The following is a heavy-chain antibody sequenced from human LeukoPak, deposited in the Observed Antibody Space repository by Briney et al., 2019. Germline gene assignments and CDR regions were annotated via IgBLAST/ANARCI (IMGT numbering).Heavy chain of an antibody. Sequence: GGSLRLSCAASGFTFSSYAMHWVRQAPGKGLEYVSAISSNGGSTYYANSVKGRFTISRDNSKNTLYLQMNSLRAEDTAVYYCAELGITMIGGVWGQGTLVTVSS. J-gene: IGHJ4*02. CDR1: GFTFSSYA. CDR3: AELGITMIGGV. CDR2: ISSNGGST. V-gene: IGHV3-64*01. D-gene: IGHD3-10*02.